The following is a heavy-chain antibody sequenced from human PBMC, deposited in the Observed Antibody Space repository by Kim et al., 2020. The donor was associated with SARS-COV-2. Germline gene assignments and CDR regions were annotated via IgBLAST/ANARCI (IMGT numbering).Heavy chain of an antibody. V-gene: IGHV4-59*01. CDR3: ARAPGDYGSPPAFDY. CDR2: IYYSGST. J-gene: IGHJ4*02. CDR1: GGSISSYY. Sequence: SETLSLTCTVSGGSISSYYWSWIRQPPGKGLEWIGYIYYSGSTNYNPSLKSRVTISVDTSKNQFSLKLSSVTAADTAVYYCARAPGDYGSPPAFDYWGQGTLVTVSS. D-gene: IGHD4-17*01.